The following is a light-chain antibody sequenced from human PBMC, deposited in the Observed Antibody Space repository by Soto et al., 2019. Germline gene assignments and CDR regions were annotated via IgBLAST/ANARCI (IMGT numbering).Light chain of an antibody. CDR2: DAS. Sequence: IVLTQSPATLSLWPGETAVLSCRASQTVSSYLSWYQHKPGQAPRLLIYDASKRAPGIPARFSGSGSGTDFTLSIGSLEPEDFAVYYCQQRATSITFGQGTRLEIE. J-gene: IGKJ5*01. V-gene: IGKV3-11*01. CDR1: QTVSSY. CDR3: QQRATSIT.